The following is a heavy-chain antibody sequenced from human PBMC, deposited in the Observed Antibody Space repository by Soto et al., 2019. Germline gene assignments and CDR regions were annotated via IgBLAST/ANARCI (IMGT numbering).Heavy chain of an antibody. J-gene: IGHJ6*02. Sequence: ASVKVSCKASGGTFSSYAISWVRQAPGQGLEWMGGIIPIFGTANYAQKFQGRVTITADESTSTAYMELSSLRSEDTAVYYCAKNPENYYYGMDVWGQGTTVTVSS. CDR3: AKNPENYYYGMDV. CDR2: IIPIFGTA. V-gene: IGHV1-69*13. CDR1: GGTFSSYA.